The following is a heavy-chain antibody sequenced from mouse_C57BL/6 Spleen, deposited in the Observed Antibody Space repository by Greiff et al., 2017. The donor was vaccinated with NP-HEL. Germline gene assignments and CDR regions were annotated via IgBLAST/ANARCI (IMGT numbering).Heavy chain of an antibody. D-gene: IGHD2-5*01. CDR1: GYSITSGYY. CDR3: ARDRSKGYFDY. V-gene: IGHV3-6*01. Sequence: EVKLQESGPGLVKPSQSLSLTCSVTGYSITSGYYWNWIRQFPGNKLEWMGYISYDGSNNYNPSLKNRISITRDTSKNQFFLKLNSVTTEDTATYYCARDRSKGYFDYWGQGTTLTVSS. J-gene: IGHJ2*01. CDR2: ISYDGSN.